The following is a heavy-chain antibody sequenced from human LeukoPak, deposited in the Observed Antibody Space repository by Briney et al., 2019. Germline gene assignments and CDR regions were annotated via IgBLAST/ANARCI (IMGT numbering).Heavy chain of an antibody. Sequence: GGSLRLSCAASGFTFSSYSMNWVRQAPGKGLEWVSSISSSSSYIYYADSVKGRFTISRDNAKNSLYLQMNSLRAEDTAVYYCSRGYGGSYYLYYFDYWAKETLVTVS. V-gene: IGHV3-21*01. CDR2: ISSSSSYI. CDR1: GFTFSSYS. J-gene: IGHJ4*02. D-gene: IGHD1-26*01. CDR3: SRGYGGSYYLYYFDY.